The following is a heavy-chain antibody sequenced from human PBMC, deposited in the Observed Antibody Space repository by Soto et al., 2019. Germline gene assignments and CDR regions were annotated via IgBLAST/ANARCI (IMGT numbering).Heavy chain of an antibody. CDR1: GGSITSGGYY. CDR2: IYYSGST. D-gene: IGHD3-3*01. CDR3: ARGITIFGVVYFDY. Sequence: QVQLQESGPGLVKPSQTLSLTCTVSGGSITSGGYYWSWIRQHPGTGLEWIGYIYYSGSTYYNPSLKSRVTRSVDTSKNQFSLNLSSVTAAATAVYYCARGITIFGVVYFDYWGQGTLVTVSS. J-gene: IGHJ4*02. V-gene: IGHV4-31*03.